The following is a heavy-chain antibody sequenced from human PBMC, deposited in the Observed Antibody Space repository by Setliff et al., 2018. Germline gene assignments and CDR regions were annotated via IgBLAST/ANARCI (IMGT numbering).Heavy chain of an antibody. CDR3: ARVTYYYDSSGYSE. CDR2: IKQDGSEK. CDR1: GFTFSSYW. Sequence: ASVRLSCAASGFTFSSYWMSWVRQAPGKGLEWVANIKQDGSEKYYVDSVKGRFTISRDNAKNSLYLQMNSLRAEDTAVYYCARVTYYYDSSGYSEWGQGTLVTVSS. J-gene: IGHJ4*02. D-gene: IGHD3-22*01. V-gene: IGHV3-7*01.